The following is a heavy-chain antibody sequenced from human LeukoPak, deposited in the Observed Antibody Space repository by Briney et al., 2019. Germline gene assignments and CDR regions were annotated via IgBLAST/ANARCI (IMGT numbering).Heavy chain of an antibody. CDR3: ARGALITIFGVVIMGAQGPYFDY. Sequence: PSGTLSLTCAVYGGSFSGYYWSWIRQPPGKGLEWIGEISHSGSTNYNPSLKSRVTISVDTSKNQFSLKLSSVTAADTAVYYCARGALITIFGVVIMGAQGPYFDYWGQGTLVTVSS. CDR2: ISHSGST. D-gene: IGHD3-3*01. V-gene: IGHV4-34*01. J-gene: IGHJ4*02. CDR1: GGSFSGYY.